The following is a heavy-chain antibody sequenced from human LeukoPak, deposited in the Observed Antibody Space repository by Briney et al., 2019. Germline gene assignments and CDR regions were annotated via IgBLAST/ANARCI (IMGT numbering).Heavy chain of an antibody. J-gene: IGHJ5*02. CDR1: GGSISSYY. D-gene: IGHD1-26*01. CDR2: IYYSGST. CDR3: ARGGSYYGEDWFDP. V-gene: IGHV4-59*01. Sequence: PSETLSLTCTVSGGSISSYYWSWNRQPPGKGLEWIGYIYYSGSTNYNPSLKSRVTISVDTSKNQFSLKLSSVTAADTAVYYCARGGSYYGEDWFDPWGQGTLVTVSS.